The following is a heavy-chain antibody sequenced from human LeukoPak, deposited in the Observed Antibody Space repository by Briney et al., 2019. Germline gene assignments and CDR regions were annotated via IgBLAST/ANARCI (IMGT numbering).Heavy chain of an antibody. CDR3: ARTRAAAAGPAHSDY. CDR1: GGSISSSSYY. V-gene: IGHV4-39*07. D-gene: IGHD6-13*01. Sequence: SETLSLTCTVSGGSISSSSYYWGWIRQPPGKGLEWIGSIYYSGSTYYNPSLKSRVTISVDTSKNQFSLELSSVTAADTAVYYCARTRAAAAGPAHSDYWGQGTLVTVSS. J-gene: IGHJ4*02. CDR2: IYYSGST.